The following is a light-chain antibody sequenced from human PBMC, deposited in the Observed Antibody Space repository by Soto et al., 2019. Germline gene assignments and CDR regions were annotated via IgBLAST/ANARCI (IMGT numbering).Light chain of an antibody. V-gene: IGLV2-8*01. CDR2: EVT. CDR3: TSYAGANTLV. J-gene: IGLJ2*01. CDR1: SSDVGGYNY. Sequence: QSALTQPASVSGSPGQSITISCTGTSSDVGGYNYVSWYQQHPGTAPKLMIFEVTKRPSGVPDRFSGSKSANTASLTVSGLQAEDEAEYYCTSYAGANTLVFGGGTKLTVL.